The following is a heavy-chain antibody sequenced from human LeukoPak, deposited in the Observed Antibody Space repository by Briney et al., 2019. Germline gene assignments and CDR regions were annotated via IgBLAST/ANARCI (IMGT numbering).Heavy chain of an antibody. CDR2: INEDGSNK. V-gene: IGHV3-7*01. CDR1: GFSFSNHY. J-gene: IGHJ4*02. CDR3: TRVIVAVPGYFDYFDF. Sequence: GGSLRLSCTASGFSFSNHYMRWIRQAPGKGLEWVANINEDGSNKWHLGSVKGRFTVSRDNARNSLYLQINSLRVEDTAVYYCTRVIVAVPGYFDYFDFWGQGVLVTVSS. D-gene: IGHD6-19*01.